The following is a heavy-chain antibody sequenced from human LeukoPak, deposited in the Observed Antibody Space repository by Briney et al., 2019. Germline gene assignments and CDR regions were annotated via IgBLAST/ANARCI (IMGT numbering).Heavy chain of an antibody. CDR2: IRYDGSNK. V-gene: IGHV3-30*02. D-gene: IGHD2-2*01. CDR3: AIQREPAAIRPLDY. Sequence: GGSLRLSCAASGFTFSSYGMHWVRQAPGKGLEWVAFIRYDGSNKYYADSVEGRFTISRDNSKNTLYLQMNSLRAEDTAVYYCAIQREPAAIRPLDYWGQGTLVTVSS. J-gene: IGHJ4*02. CDR1: GFTFSSYG.